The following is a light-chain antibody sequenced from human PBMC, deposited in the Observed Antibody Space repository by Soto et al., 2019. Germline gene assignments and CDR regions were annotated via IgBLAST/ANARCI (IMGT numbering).Light chain of an antibody. CDR2: AAS. CDR3: QEYNSYPLS. V-gene: IGKV1D-16*01. J-gene: IGKJ4*01. Sequence: DIQMTQYPSDVSAPVGGRVTITCRASQGISSWLAWYQQKPGKAPKLLIYAASSLQSGVPSRFSGSGSGTDFTLAISNLQPEDFGTYFCQEYNSYPLSCGGGSMVAIK. CDR1: QGISSW.